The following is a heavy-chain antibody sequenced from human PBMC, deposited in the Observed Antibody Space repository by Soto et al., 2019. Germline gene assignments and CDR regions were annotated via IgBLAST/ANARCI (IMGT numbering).Heavy chain of an antibody. CDR2: IYYSGST. CDR1: GGSISSYY. V-gene: IGHV4-59*08. J-gene: IGHJ6*03. Sequence: PSETLSLTCTVSGGSISSYYWSWIRQPPGKGLEWIGYIYYSGSTNYNPSLKSRVTISVDTSKNQFSLKLSSVTAADTAVYYCARHETGPYDILTGYGLNYYYYMDVWGKGTTVTVSS. CDR3: ARHETGPYDILTGYGLNYYYYMDV. D-gene: IGHD3-9*01.